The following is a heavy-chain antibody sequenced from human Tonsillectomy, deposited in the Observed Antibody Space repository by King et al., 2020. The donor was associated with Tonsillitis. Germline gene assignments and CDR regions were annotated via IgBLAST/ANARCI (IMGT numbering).Heavy chain of an antibody. Sequence: VQLQESGPGLVKPSQTLSLTCTVSGGSISSGDYYWSWIRQPPGKGLEWIGYIYYSGSTYYNPSLKGRITISIDTSKNQFSLKLNSVSAADTAIYYCATHFGDYGGLYWGQGTLVTVSS. CDR3: ATHFGDYGGLY. CDR1: GGSISSGDYY. V-gene: IGHV4-30-4*01. CDR2: IYYSGST. D-gene: IGHD4-17*01. J-gene: IGHJ4*02.